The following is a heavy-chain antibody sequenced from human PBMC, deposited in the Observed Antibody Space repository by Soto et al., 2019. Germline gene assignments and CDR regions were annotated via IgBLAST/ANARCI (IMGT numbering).Heavy chain of an antibody. CDR2: IDSSGNTI. Sequence: EVQLVESGGGLAQPGGSLRLSCAASGFTFSGYEMNWGRQAPGKGLEWVSYIDSSGNTIDYADSVKGRFTISRDNDKTSLYLQMNSLRAEDTAIYYCARDGPAADFDHWGQGTQVTVSS. CDR1: GFTFSGYE. V-gene: IGHV3-48*03. J-gene: IGHJ4*02. CDR3: ARDGPAADFDH. D-gene: IGHD6-13*01.